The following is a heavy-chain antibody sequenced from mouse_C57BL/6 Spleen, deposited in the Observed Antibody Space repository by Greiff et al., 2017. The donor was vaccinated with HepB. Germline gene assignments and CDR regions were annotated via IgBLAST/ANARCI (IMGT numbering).Heavy chain of an antibody. Sequence: VQLQQSGPELVKPGASVKISCKASGYAFSSSWMNWVKQRPGKGLEWIGRIYPGDGDTNYNGKFKGKATLTADKSSSTAYMQLSSLTSEDSAVYFCARGGTHWYFDVWGTGTTVTVSS. V-gene: IGHV1-82*01. J-gene: IGHJ1*03. CDR2: IYPGDGDT. CDR3: ARGGTHWYFDV. D-gene: IGHD3-3*01. CDR1: GYAFSSSW.